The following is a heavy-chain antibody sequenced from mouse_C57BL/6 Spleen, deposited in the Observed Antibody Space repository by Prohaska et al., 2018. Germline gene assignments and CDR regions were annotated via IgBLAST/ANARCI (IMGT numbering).Heavy chain of an antibody. J-gene: IGHJ2*01. Sequence: EVQLVESGGGLLKPGGSLKLSCSASGFTFSSYAISWVRQPPEKRLEWVATMSDGGSYTYYPDNVKGRFTISRDNAKNNLYLQMSHLKSEDTAMYYCAREGDWDGYWGQGTTLTVSS. D-gene: IGHD4-1*01. CDR2: MSDGGSYT. V-gene: IGHV5-4*01. CDR1: GFTFSSYA. CDR3: AREGDWDGY.